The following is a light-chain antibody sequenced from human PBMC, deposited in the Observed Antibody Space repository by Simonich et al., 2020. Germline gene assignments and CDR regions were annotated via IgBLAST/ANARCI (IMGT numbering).Light chain of an antibody. CDR2: GAS. J-gene: IGKJ3*01. V-gene: IGKV3-15*01. CDR1: QSVSSN. CDR3: QQYNNWPT. Sequence: EIVLTQSPGTLSVSPGERATLSCRASQSVSSNLAWYQQKPGQAPRLLIYGASTRATCIPARFSGSWSGTEFTLTISSLQSEDFAVYYCQQYNNWPTFGPGTKVDIK.